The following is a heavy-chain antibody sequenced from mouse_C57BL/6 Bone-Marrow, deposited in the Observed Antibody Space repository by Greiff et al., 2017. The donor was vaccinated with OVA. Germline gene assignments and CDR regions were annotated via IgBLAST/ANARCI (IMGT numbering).Heavy chain of an antibody. Sequence: EVKLMESGGGLVKPGGSLKLSCAASGFTFSSYAMSWVRQTPEKRLEWVATISAGGSYTYYPDNVKGRFTISRDNAKNNLYLQMSHLTSEDTAMYYCARDDYDYYYAMDYWGQGTSVTVSS. CDR3: ARDDYDYYYAMDY. D-gene: IGHD2-4*01. CDR1: GFTFSSYA. J-gene: IGHJ4*01. V-gene: IGHV5-4*01. CDR2: ISAGGSYT.